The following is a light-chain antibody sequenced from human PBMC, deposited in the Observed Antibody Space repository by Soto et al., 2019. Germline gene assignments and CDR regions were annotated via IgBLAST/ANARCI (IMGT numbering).Light chain of an antibody. CDR3: HQYGSPPRT. Sequence: ENVLTQSPGTLSLSPGERATLSCRASVSVANNKLGWYQQRPGQAPRLLIYDASNRATGIPDRFSGSGSGTDFTLTISRLEPEDFAVYYCHQYGSPPRTFGQGTKVDIK. V-gene: IGKV3-20*01. CDR1: VSVANNK. CDR2: DAS. J-gene: IGKJ1*01.